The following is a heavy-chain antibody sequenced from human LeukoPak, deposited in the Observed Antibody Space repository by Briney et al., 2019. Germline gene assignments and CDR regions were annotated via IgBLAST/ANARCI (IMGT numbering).Heavy chain of an antibody. CDR2: IWFDGSNK. V-gene: IGHV3-33*06. CDR3: AKDEYCSSTSCYAVDY. CDR1: GFTFSSDG. Sequence: GGSLRLSRAPAGFTFSSDGMHWVCQAPGKGLELVAVIWFDGSNKYYADSVKGRFTIARDNSKNTLYLQMNSLRAEDTAVYYCAKDEYCSSTSCYAVDYWGQGTLVTVSS. D-gene: IGHD2-2*01. J-gene: IGHJ4*02.